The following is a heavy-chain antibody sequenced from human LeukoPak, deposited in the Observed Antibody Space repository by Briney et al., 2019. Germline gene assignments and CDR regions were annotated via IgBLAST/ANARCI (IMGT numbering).Heavy chain of an antibody. V-gene: IGHV1-69*05. Sequence: ASVKVSCKASGGTFNNYAFNWVRQAPGQGLEWMGGIIPMFGTPNYAQKFQGRVTMTTDTSTSTAYMELRSLRSDDTAVYYCARSPANLHYGSSGYYTDYWGQGTLVTVSS. CDR2: IIPMFGTP. CDR1: GGTFNNYA. J-gene: IGHJ4*02. D-gene: IGHD3-22*01. CDR3: ARSPANLHYGSSGYYTDY.